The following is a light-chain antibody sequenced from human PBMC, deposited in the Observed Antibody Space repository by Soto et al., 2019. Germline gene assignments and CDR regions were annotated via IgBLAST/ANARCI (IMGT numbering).Light chain of an antibody. CDR3: AAWDDSLNGQV. Sequence: QSVLTQPPSVSEAPRQRVTISCSGSSSNIGNNVVNWYQQLPGKAPKLLIYYDDLLPSGVSDRFSGSKSGTSASLAISGLQSEDEADYYCAAWDDSLNGQVFGTGTKVTVL. V-gene: IGLV1-36*01. J-gene: IGLJ1*01. CDR1: SSNIGNNV. CDR2: YDD.